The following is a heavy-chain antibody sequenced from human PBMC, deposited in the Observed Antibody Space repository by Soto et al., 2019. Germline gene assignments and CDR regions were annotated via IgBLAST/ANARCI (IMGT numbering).Heavy chain of an antibody. CDR1: GFTFSSYG. Sequence: QVQLLESGGGVVQPGRSLRLSCAASGFTFSSYGMHWVRQAPGKGLEWVAVISYDGSNKYYADSVKGRFTISRDNSKNTLYLQMNSLRAEDTAVYYCAKEDSNYYYYYGMDVWGQGTTVTVSS. CDR3: AKEDSNYYYYYGMDV. J-gene: IGHJ6*02. D-gene: IGHD4-4*01. CDR2: ISYDGSNK. V-gene: IGHV3-30*18.